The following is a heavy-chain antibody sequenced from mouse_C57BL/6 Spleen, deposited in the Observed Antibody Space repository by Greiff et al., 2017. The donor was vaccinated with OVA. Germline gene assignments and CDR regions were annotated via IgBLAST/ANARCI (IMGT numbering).Heavy chain of an antibody. V-gene: IGHV14-2*01. D-gene: IGHD2-1*01. Sequence: VQLKQSGAELVKPGASVKLSCTASGFTINDYYMHWVKQRTEQGLEWIGRIDPEDGETNYAPKFQGKATITADTSSNTAYLQLSSLTSEDTAVYYCAPYDYDGNYTFAYWGQGTLVTVSA. J-gene: IGHJ3*01. CDR3: APYDYDGNYTFAY. CDR2: IDPEDGET. CDR1: GFTINDYY.